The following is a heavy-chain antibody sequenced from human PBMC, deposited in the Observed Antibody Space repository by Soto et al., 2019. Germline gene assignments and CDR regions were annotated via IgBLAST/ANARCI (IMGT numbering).Heavy chain of an antibody. V-gene: IGHV1-69*13. Sequence: SVKVSCKASGYTFSSYAISWVRQAPGQGLEWMGGIIPISGTANYAQKFQGRVTITADESASTAYMELSSLRSEDTAVYYCARSQGSSTSLEIYYYYYYGMDVWGQGTTVTVSS. J-gene: IGHJ6*02. CDR1: GYTFSSYA. D-gene: IGHD2-2*01. CDR3: ARSQGSSTSLEIYYYYYYGMDV. CDR2: IIPISGTA.